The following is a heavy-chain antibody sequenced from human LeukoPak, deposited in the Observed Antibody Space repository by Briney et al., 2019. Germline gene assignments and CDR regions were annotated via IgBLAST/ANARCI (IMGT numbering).Heavy chain of an antibody. D-gene: IGHD3-3*01. J-gene: IGHJ4*02. V-gene: IGHV3-30*04. CDR3: ARLREIPVFGVVTKSTSYFDY. Sequence: GGSLRLSCGVSGFTMSTFGMHWVRQAPGKGLEWMAIVSYDGLTRYYADSVKGRFTISRDNAKNSLYLQMNSLRAEDTAVYYCARLREIPVFGVVTKSTSYFDYWGQGTLVTVSS. CDR2: VSYDGLTR. CDR1: GFTMSTFG.